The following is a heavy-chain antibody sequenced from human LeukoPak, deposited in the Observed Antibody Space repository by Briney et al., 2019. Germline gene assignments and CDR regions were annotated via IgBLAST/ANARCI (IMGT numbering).Heavy chain of an antibody. CDR2: INHSGST. V-gene: IGHV4-34*01. J-gene: IGHJ6*04. CDR3: ARDSDGMDV. CDR1: GGSFSGYY. D-gene: IGHD3-10*01. Sequence: SETLSLTCAVYGGSFSGYYWSWIRQPPGKGLEWIGEINHSGSTNYNPSLKSRVNISEDTSKNQFSLKLSSVTAADTAVYYYARDSDGMDVWGKGTTVTVSS.